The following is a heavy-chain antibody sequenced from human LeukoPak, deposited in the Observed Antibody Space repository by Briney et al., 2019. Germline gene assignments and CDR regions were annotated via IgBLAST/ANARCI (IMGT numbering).Heavy chain of an antibody. J-gene: IGHJ4*02. Sequence: GASVKVSCKASGGTFSSYAISWVRQAPGQGLEWMGGIIPIFGTANYAQKFQGRVTITADESTSTAYMELSSLRSEDTAVYYCARGSSGWYGVGVDYWGQGTLVAVSS. D-gene: IGHD6-19*01. CDR2: IIPIFGTA. CDR1: GGTFSSYA. V-gene: IGHV1-69*13. CDR3: ARGSSGWYGVGVDY.